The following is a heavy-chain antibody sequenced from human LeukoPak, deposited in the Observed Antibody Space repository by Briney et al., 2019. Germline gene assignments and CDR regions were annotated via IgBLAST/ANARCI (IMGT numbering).Heavy chain of an antibody. CDR2: IYNVGST. Sequence: GGSLRLSCAASGFTVSSNYMSWVSQAPGKGLEWVSVIYNVGSTFYADSVKGRFTISRDSSKNALFLQMNSLRAEDTAVYYCVNSVMVRGVIRPYWGQGTLVTVSS. V-gene: IGHV3-66*01. CDR1: GFTVSSNY. CDR3: VNSVMVRGVIRPY. J-gene: IGHJ4*02. D-gene: IGHD3-10*01.